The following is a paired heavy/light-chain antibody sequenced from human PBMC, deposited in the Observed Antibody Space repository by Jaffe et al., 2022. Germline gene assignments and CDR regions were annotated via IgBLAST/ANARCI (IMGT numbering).Heavy chain of an antibody. Sequence: QVQLVESGGGVVQPGESLRLSCAASGFTFSSSAMHWVRQAPGKGLEWVAHVRSDGSYILYADSVKGRFTISRDNSKNTLYLQMNGLRPGDTALYYCAKDLWGHGAFDIWGHGTMVLVSS. CDR3: AKDLWGHGAFDI. D-gene: IGHD7-27*01. V-gene: IGHV3-30*02. CDR2: VRSDGSYI. J-gene: IGHJ3*02. CDR1: GFTFSSSA.
Light chain of an antibody. J-gene: IGKJ2*01. V-gene: IGKV3-20*01. Sequence: ETVLTQSPGTLSLSPGEGATLSCRASQTVSSDYLAWYQQKPGQAPRLLIYGTSSRAAGIPDRFSGSGSGTDFSLTISRLEPEDFAVYYCQQHGGSSYTFGQGTKLEIK. CDR2: GTS. CDR3: QQHGGSSYT. CDR1: QTVSSDY.